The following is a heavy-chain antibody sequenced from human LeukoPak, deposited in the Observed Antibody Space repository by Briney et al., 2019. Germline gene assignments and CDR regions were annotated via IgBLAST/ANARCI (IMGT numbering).Heavy chain of an antibody. CDR3: ARDPTRYDYSNSGPVDY. D-gene: IGHD4-11*01. J-gene: IGHJ4*02. CDR1: GYIFTSYY. Sequence: GASVKVSCKASGYIFTSYYMYWVRQAPGQGLEWMGIINPSGGSIRYAQKFQGRVTMTRDTSTSTAYMELRSLRSDDTAVYYCARDPTRYDYSNSGPVDYWGQGTLVTVSS. CDR2: INPSGGSI. V-gene: IGHV1-46*01.